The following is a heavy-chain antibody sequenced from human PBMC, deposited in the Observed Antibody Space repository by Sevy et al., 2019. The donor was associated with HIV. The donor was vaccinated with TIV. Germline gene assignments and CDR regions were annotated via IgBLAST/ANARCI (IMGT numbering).Heavy chain of an antibody. D-gene: IGHD2-15*01. V-gene: IGHV1-3*04. Sequence: ASVKVSCKGSGYTFNNYIIYWVRQAPGESLEWMGWVNTASGDTKYSQKFQSRVIITTDTSERTVYMELNNLRSEDTAFYFCARAFCSGGSCYSAFVYWGQGTLVTVSS. CDR1: GYTFNNYI. J-gene: IGHJ4*02. CDR2: VNTASGDT. CDR3: ARAFCSGGSCYSAFVY.